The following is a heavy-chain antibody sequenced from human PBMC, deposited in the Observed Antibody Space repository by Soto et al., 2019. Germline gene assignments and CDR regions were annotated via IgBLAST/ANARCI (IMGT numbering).Heavy chain of an antibody. J-gene: IGHJ4*02. CDR3: ARGGYDYGDYDVGGYFDY. CDR2: IYYSGST. V-gene: IGHV4-59*01. CDR1: GGSISSYY. D-gene: IGHD4-17*01. Sequence: PSETLSLTCTVSGGSISSYYWSWIRQPKGKGLEWIGYIYYSGSTNYNPSLKSRVTISVDTSKNQFSLKLSSVTAADTAVYYCARGGYDYGDYDVGGYFDYWGQGTLVTVSS.